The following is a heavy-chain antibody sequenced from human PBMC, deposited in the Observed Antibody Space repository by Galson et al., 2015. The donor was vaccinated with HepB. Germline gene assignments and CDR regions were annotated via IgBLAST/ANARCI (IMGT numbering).Heavy chain of an antibody. CDR3: ARARAISLDDYSDYECFDC. Sequence: SLRLSCAASGFTFSNYAMHWVRQSPGKGLEYVSAISSNGTSTYYVNSVKGRFTISRDNSKSTLYLQMGSLRAEDMAIYYCARARAISLDDYSDYECFDCWGQGTLVTVSS. CDR1: GFTFSNYA. CDR2: ISSNGTST. J-gene: IGHJ4*02. V-gene: IGHV3-64*01. D-gene: IGHD4-11*01.